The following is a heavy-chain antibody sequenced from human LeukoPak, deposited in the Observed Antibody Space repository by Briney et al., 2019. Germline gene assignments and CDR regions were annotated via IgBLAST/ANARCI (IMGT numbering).Heavy chain of an antibody. J-gene: IGHJ6*03. Sequence: TSETLSLTCTVSGGSISSYYWSWIRQPPGKGLELVGNIYYSWSSTYNPSLKSRVTISVDTSKSQFSLKLSSVTTADTAVYYCASGSYAYYYMDVWGKGTTVTVSS. V-gene: IGHV4-59*01. CDR1: GGSISSYY. D-gene: IGHD1-26*01. CDR2: IYYSWSS. CDR3: ASGSYAYYYMDV.